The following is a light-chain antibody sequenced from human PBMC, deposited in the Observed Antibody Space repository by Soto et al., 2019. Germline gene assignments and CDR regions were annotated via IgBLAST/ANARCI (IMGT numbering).Light chain of an antibody. V-gene: IGKV1-5*01. CDR1: QTISSW. CDR3: QQYNRHSEWT. J-gene: IGKJ1*01. CDR2: DAS. Sequence: DIQMTQSPSTLSASVGDRVTITCRASQTISSWLAWYQQKPGKAPKLLIYDASSLESGVPSRFSGSGSGTEFTLTISSLQPDDFATHYCQQYNRHSEWTFGKGTKVEIK.